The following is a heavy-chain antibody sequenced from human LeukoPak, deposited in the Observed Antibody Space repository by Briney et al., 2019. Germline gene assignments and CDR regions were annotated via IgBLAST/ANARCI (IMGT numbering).Heavy chain of an antibody. J-gene: IGHJ5*02. CDR1: GGTFSSYA. V-gene: IGHV1-69*04. D-gene: IGHD2-2*02. CDR2: IIPILGIA. Sequence: ASVKVSCKASGGTFSSYAISWVRQAPGQGLEWMGRIIPILGIANYAQKFQGRVTITADKSTSTAYMELSSLRSEDTAVYYCARVRCSSTSCYTINWFDPWGQGTLVTVSS. CDR3: ARVRCSSTSCYTINWFDP.